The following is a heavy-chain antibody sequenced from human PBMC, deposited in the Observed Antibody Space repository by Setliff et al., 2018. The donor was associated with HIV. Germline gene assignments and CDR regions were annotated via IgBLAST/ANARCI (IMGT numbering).Heavy chain of an antibody. Sequence: GGSLRLSCAASGFTFSDAWMSWVRQAPGKGLEWLSYISSSSSTIYYADSVKGRFTISRDNAKNSLYLQMNSLRAEDTAVYYCASPWNYTSSALYYYYGMDVWGQGTTVTVSS. CDR1: GFTFSDAW. CDR3: ASPWNYTSSALYYYYGMDV. D-gene: IGHD1-7*01. CDR2: ISSSSSTI. V-gene: IGHV3-48*01. J-gene: IGHJ6*02.